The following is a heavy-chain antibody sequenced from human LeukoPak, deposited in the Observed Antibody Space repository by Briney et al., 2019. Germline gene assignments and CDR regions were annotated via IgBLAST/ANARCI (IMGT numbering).Heavy chain of an antibody. J-gene: IGHJ4*02. CDR2: IKQDGSEK. Sequence: GGSLRLSCAGSRFSLSSYWMSWVRQAPGEGLEWVANIKQDGSEKHYGDSAKGRFTISRDNAKNSLYLQMNSLRTEDTAVYYCAKDAEKDWGQGTLVTVSS. V-gene: IGHV3-7*01. CDR1: RFSLSSYW. CDR3: AKDAEKD.